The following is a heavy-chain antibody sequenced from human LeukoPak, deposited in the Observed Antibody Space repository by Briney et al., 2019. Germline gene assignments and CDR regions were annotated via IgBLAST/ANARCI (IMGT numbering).Heavy chain of an antibody. CDR2: IYYSGST. D-gene: IGHD3-22*01. CDR3: ASQANFYDSSGYFRP. V-gene: IGHV4-31*03. CDR1: GDSINSGGYY. Sequence: PSETLSLTCTVSGDSINSGGYYWTWIRQHPGRGLEWIGYIYYSGSTYYNPSLRSRVTLSLDTSKNQFSLNLNSVTAADTAVYYCASQANFYDSSGYFRPWGQGTLATVSS. J-gene: IGHJ1*01.